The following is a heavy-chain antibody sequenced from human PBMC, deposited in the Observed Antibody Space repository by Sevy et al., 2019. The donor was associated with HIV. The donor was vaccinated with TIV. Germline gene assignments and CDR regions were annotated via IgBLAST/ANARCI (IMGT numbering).Heavy chain of an antibody. Sequence: ASVKVSCKAAGYNFTSYYIHWVRQAPGQGLEWMGIITPSGDTTTYSQKFQGRVTMTSDTSTSTVYMELCSLRYDDTAVYYCTRVRSFGFEYWGQGTLVTVSS. J-gene: IGHJ4*02. CDR3: TRVRSFGFEY. CDR2: ITPSGDTT. V-gene: IGHV1-46*01. CDR1: GYNFTSYY. D-gene: IGHD3-16*01.